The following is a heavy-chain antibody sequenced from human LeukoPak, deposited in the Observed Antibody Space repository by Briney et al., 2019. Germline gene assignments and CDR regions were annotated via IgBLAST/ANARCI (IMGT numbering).Heavy chain of an antibody. D-gene: IGHD6-13*01. CDR2: ISYDGSNK. Sequence: AGGSLRLSCAASGFTFSSYGMHWVRQAPGKGLEWVAVISYDGSNKYYADSVKGRFTISRDNSKNTLYLQMNSLRAEDTAVYYCAKDRGDSSSWFDPWGQGTLVTVSS. CDR1: GFTFSSYG. V-gene: IGHV3-30*18. CDR3: AKDRGDSSSWFDP. J-gene: IGHJ5*02.